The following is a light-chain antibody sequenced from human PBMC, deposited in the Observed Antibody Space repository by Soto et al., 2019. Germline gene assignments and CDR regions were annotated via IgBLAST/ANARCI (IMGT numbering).Light chain of an antibody. CDR3: QQYSSDST. V-gene: IGKV1-5*03. Sequence: IQMTQSPSTLSASVGDRVTITCRASQNINTWLAWYQQKPGKAPRLLIYRASSLENGVPSRCGGRGSETVFIFTISSLQPDDSATYYCQQYSSDSTFGQGTKVEIK. CDR2: RAS. CDR1: QNINTW. J-gene: IGKJ1*01.